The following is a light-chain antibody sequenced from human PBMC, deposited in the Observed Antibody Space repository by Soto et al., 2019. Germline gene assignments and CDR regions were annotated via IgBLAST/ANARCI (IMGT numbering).Light chain of an antibody. Sequence: DLQLTQSPSFLSASVGDRVIITCRASQGINRYLVWYQQKPGKAPNLLIYSATTLQSGVPLRLSGSVCGTEFSLTISSLQPEDFATYYCQQFKSYPLTFGGGTKVEIK. CDR2: SAT. CDR3: QQFKSYPLT. V-gene: IGKV1-9*01. J-gene: IGKJ4*01. CDR1: QGINRY.